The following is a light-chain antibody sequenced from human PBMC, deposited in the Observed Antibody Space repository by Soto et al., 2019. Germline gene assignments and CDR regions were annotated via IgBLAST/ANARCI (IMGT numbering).Light chain of an antibody. J-gene: IGKJ4*01. CDR2: TAS. CDR1: QGISNS. V-gene: IGKV1-16*01. Sequence: DIQMTQSPSSLSASVGDRVTISCRASQGISNSLAWYQQKPGKAPKSLIYTASNLESGVPSRFSGSGSGTDFTLTISRLQPEDFATYYCQQFKSYPVTLGGGTKVEV. CDR3: QQFKSYPVT.